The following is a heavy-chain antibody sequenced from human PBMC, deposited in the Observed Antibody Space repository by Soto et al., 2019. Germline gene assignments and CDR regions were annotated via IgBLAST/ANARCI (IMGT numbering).Heavy chain of an antibody. D-gene: IGHD6-19*01. CDR1: GGSISSYY. V-gene: IGHV4-4*07. Sequence: SETLSLTCTVSGGSISSYYWSWIRQPAGKGLEWIGRIYTSGSTNYNPSLKSRVNMSVDTSKNQFSLKLSLVNAADTAVYYCATIAVAGTRGVGFDYWGQGTLVTVSS. CDR3: ATIAVAGTRGVGFDY. J-gene: IGHJ4*02. CDR2: IYTSGST.